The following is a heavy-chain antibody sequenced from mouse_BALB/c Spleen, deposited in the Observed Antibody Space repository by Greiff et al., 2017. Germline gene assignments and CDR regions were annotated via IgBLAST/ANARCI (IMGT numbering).Heavy chain of an antibody. CDR1: GYTFTDYA. V-gene: IGHV1S137*01. J-gene: IGHJ3*01. CDR3: ASRYGNDTSWFAY. Sequence: VQLQESGAELVRPGVSVKISCKGSGYTFTDYAMHWVKQSHAKSLEWIGVISTYYGDASYNQKFKGKATMTVDKSSSTSYMELARLTSEDSAVYYCASRYGNDTSWFAYWGQGTLVTVSA. CDR2: ISTYYGDA. D-gene: IGHD2-2*01.